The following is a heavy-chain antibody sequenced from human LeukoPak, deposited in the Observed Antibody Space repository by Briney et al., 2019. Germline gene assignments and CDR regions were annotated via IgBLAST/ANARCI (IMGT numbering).Heavy chain of an antibody. Sequence: GGSLRLSCAASGFTFSDYYMSWIRQAPGKGLEWVSYISSSGSSIYYADSVKGRFTISRGNAKNSLYLQMNSLRAEDTAVYYCARDSRGYSYASGGWGQGTLVTVSS. CDR3: ARDSRGYSYASGG. V-gene: IGHV3-11*01. J-gene: IGHJ4*02. CDR1: GFTFSDYY. D-gene: IGHD5-18*01. CDR2: ISSSGSSI.